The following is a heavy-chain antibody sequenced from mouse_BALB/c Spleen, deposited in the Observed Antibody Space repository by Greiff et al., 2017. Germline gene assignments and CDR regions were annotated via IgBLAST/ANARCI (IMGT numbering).Heavy chain of an antibody. CDR3: ARDRNGYDGDYAMDY. J-gene: IGHJ4*01. V-gene: IGHV2-6-7*01. CDR1: GFSLTGYG. D-gene: IGHD2-2*01. CDR2: IWGDGST. Sequence: VQLKESGPGLVAPSQSLSITCTVSGFSLTGYGVNWVRQPPGKGLEWLGMIWGDGSTDYNSALKSRLSISKDNSKSQVFLKMNSLQTDDTARYYCARDRNGYDGDYAMDYWGQGTSVTVSS.